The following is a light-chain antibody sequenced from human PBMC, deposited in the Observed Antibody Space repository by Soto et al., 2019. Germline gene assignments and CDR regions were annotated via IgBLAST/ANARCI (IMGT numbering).Light chain of an antibody. Sequence: DIQMTQSPSSLSASVGDRVTITCQASQDITYYLNWYQQKPGKAPKLLIYEASSLETGVPSRFSGGGSETHFTFTISSLQPEDFATYYCQQYVNLPLTFGGGTKVEVK. CDR3: QQYVNLPLT. J-gene: IGKJ4*01. CDR2: EAS. CDR1: QDITYY. V-gene: IGKV1-33*01.